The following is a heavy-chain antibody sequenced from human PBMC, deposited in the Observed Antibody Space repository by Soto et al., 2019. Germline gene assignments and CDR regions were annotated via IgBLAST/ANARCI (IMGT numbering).Heavy chain of an antibody. CDR1: GGSISSYY. J-gene: IGHJ4*02. Sequence: SETLSLTCTVSGGSISSYYWSWIRQPPGKGLEWIGYIYYSGSTNYNPSLKSRVTISVDTSKNQFSLKLSSVTAADTAVYYCARLRGYSYGDYFDYWGQGTLVTVSS. D-gene: IGHD5-18*01. CDR2: IYYSGST. V-gene: IGHV4-59*01. CDR3: ARLRGYSYGDYFDY.